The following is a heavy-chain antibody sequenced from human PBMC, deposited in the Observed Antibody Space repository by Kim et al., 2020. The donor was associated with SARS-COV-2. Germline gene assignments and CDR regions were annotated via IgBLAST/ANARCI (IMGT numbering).Heavy chain of an antibody. D-gene: IGHD1-7*01. V-gene: IGHV7-4-1*02. Sequence: ASVKVSCKASGHTFTTYAMNWVRQAPGQGLEWMGWISTTTGKPTYAPGFTGRFVFSVDTSVTTAYLQISSLKAEDTAVYFCARDWNYSGDYWGQGTLVTVSP. CDR3: ARDWNYSGDY. J-gene: IGHJ4*02. CDR1: GHTFTTYA. CDR2: ISTTTGKP.